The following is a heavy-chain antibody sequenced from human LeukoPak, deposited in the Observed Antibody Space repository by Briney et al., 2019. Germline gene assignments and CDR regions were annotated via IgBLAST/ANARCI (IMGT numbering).Heavy chain of an antibody. J-gene: IGHJ5*02. V-gene: IGHV3-74*01. CDR3: ARGYSSRLYNWLDP. CDR1: GFTFSSYW. CDR2: ISYDGGDP. D-gene: IGHD6-13*01. Sequence: GGSLRLSCAASGFTFSSYWMHWVRQAPGKGLVWVSRISYDGGDPSYADSVKGRYTISRDNAKNTLYLQMNSLTAEDTAVYYCARGYSSRLYNWLDPWGQGTLVTVSS.